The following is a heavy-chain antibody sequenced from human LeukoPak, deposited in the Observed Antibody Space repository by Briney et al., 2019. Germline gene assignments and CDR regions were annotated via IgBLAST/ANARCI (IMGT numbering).Heavy chain of an antibody. J-gene: IGHJ4*02. Sequence: GGSLRLSCAASGFTFDDYAMHWVRQAPGKGLEWVSGISWNSGSIGYADSVKGRFTISRDNAKNPLYLQMNSLRAEDTALYYCAKDMGVYYDSSGYFDYWGQGTLVTVSS. CDR3: AKDMGVYYDSSGYFDY. CDR1: GFTFDDYA. CDR2: ISWNSGSI. V-gene: IGHV3-9*01. D-gene: IGHD3-22*01.